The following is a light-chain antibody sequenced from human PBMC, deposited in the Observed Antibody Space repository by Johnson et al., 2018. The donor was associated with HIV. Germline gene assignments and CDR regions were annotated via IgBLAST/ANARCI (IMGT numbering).Light chain of an antibody. Sequence: VLTQPPSVSVSPGQTASITCSGDKLGDKYACWYQQKPGQSPVLVIYQDSKRPSGIPDRFSGSKSGTSATLGITGLQTGDEADYYCGTWDTSLSAGVFGPGTKVSVL. CDR3: GTWDTSLSAGV. CDR2: QDS. J-gene: IGLJ1*01. V-gene: IGLV3-1*01. CDR1: KLGDKY.